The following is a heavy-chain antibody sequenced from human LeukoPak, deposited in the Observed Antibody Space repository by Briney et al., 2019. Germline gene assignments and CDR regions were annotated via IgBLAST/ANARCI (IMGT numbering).Heavy chain of an antibody. D-gene: IGHD3/OR15-3a*01. CDR1: GFTLSDYY. J-gene: IGHJ4*02. CDR3: ARRRDFIDY. Sequence: GGSLRLSCAASGFTLSDYYMSWIRQAPGKGLEGVSYSSSSGSTIYYADSVKGRFAISRDNAKNSLCLQMNSLRAEDTAVYYCARRRDFIDYWGQGTLVTVSS. CDR2: SSSSGSTI. V-gene: IGHV3-11*01.